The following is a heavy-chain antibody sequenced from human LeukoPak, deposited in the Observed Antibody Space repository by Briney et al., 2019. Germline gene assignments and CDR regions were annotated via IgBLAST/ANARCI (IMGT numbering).Heavy chain of an antibody. CDR1: GGSISSYY. CDR3: ASFSIAAAVYFDY. Sequence: SETLSLTCTVSGGSISSYYWSWIRQPPGKGLERIGYIYYSGSTNYNPSLKSRVTISVDTSKNQFSLKLSSVTAADTAVYYCASFSIAAAVYFDYWGQGTLVTVSS. CDR2: IYYSGST. V-gene: IGHV4-59*01. D-gene: IGHD6-13*01. J-gene: IGHJ4*02.